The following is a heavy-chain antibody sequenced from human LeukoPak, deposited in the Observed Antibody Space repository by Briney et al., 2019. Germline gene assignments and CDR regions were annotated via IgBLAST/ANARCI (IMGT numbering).Heavy chain of an antibody. Sequence: PGRSLRLSCAASGFTFSSYGMHWVRQAPGKGLEWVAVISWDGSNKYYADSVKGRFTISRDNSKNTLYLQMNSLRAEDTAVYYCAKDRDIAAAGTSLDPWGQGTLVTVSS. CDR1: GFTFSSYG. J-gene: IGHJ5*02. D-gene: IGHD6-13*01. CDR3: AKDRDIAAAGTSLDP. CDR2: ISWDGSNK. V-gene: IGHV3-30*18.